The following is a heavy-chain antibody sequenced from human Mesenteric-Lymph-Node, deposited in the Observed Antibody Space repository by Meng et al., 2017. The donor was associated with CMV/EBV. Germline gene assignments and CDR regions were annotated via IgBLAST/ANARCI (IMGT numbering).Heavy chain of an antibody. D-gene: IGHD1-26*01. CDR1: GFTFEDYG. CDR3: ARGWEQDY. V-gene: IGHV3-48*04. CDR2: ISIRSSTI. J-gene: IGHJ4*02. Sequence: ETLSLTCAASGFTFEDYGLNWVRQAPGKGLEWVSYISIRSSTIYYADSVKGRFTISRDNAKNSLYLQMNSLRAEDTAVYYCARGWEQDYWGQGTLVTVSS.